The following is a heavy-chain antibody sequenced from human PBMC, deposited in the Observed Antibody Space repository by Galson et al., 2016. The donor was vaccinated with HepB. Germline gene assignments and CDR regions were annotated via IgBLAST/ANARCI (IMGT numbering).Heavy chain of an antibody. V-gene: IGHV3-30*14. CDR1: GFTFSTYA. CDR3: ATNWSLDY. D-gene: IGHD1-1*01. Sequence: SLRLSCAASGFTFSTYAMHWVRQAPGKGLEWVALISYDGNKKYYADSVKGRFTVSRDNSKNTLYLLMNSLTAEDTAVYYCATNWSLDYWGQGSLVTVSS. J-gene: IGHJ4*02. CDR2: ISYDGNKK.